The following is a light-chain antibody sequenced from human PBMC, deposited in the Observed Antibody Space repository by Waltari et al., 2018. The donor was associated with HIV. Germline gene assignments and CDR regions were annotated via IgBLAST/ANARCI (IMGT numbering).Light chain of an antibody. V-gene: IGLV2-23*02. CDR2: EVS. J-gene: IGLJ2*01. CDR1: RSDVGSYNL. Sequence: QSALPQPASVSGSPGQSLTISCTGTRSDVGSYNLFSSYQQHPGKAPNLNISEVSKRHAGVSHRFAGSKSGTAAPLTITGRRAENAADHHCCSYAPNDPSAFGGGTRLTVL. CDR3: CSYAPNDPSA.